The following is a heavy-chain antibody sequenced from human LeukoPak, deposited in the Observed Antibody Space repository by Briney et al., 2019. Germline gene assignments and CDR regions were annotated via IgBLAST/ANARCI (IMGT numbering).Heavy chain of an antibody. V-gene: IGHV3-21*01. D-gene: IGHD2-21*01. CDR3: AREPKQCPYCGGGGFDP. Sequence: RPGGSLRLSCAASGFTFSSYSMNWVRQAPGEGLEWVSSISSSSSYIYYADSVKGRFTISRDNAKNSLYLQMNSLRAEDTAVYYCAREPKQCPYCGGGGFDPWGQGTLVTVSS. CDR1: GFTFSSYS. J-gene: IGHJ5*02. CDR2: ISSSSSYI.